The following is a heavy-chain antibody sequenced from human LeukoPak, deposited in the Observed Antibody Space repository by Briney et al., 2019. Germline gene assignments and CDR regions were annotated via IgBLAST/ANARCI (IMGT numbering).Heavy chain of an antibody. CDR1: GYSISSGSY. V-gene: IGHV4-38-2*01. CDR2: IYHSGST. J-gene: IGHJ3*02. CDR3: ARNGSLEGRPFDI. D-gene: IGHD5-24*01. Sequence: SETLSLTCVVSGYSISSGSYWGWNRQSPGKGLEWIATIYHSGSTYFNPSLQSRVTISVDTSKDQFSLKLNSVTAADTAVYYCARNGSLEGRPFDIWGQGTMVTVSS.